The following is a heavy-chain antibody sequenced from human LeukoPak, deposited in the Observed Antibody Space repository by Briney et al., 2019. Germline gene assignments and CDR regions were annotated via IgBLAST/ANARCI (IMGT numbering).Heavy chain of an antibody. CDR1: GGSISSGGYS. Sequence: SETLSLTCAVSGGSISSGGYSWSWIRQPPGTGLEWIGYIYHSGSTYYNPSLKSRVTISVDRSKNQFSLKLSSVTAADTAVYYCARVNGNWFDPWGQGTLVTVSS. CDR3: ARVNGNWFDP. J-gene: IGHJ5*02. CDR2: IYHSGST. V-gene: IGHV4-30-2*01.